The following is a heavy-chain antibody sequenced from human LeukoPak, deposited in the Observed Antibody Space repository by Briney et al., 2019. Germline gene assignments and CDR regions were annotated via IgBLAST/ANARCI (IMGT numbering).Heavy chain of an antibody. D-gene: IGHD3-10*02. Sequence: GGSLRLSCAASGFTFSSYAMSWVRQAPGKGLEWVSAMSSSDDGRYYAASVRGRFTISRDTSRSTLYLQMNSLRAEDAAVYYCAELGITMIGGVWGKGTTVTISS. V-gene: IGHV3-23*01. CDR2: MSSSDDGR. CDR3: AELGITMIGGV. J-gene: IGHJ6*04. CDR1: GFTFSSYA.